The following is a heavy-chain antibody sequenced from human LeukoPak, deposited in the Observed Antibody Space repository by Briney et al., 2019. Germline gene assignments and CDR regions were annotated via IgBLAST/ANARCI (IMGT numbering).Heavy chain of an antibody. Sequence: SETLSLTCAVYGGSFSGYYWSWIRQPPGKGLEWIGEINHSGSTNYNPSFKSRVTISVATSKNQFSLKLSSVTAADTAVYYCARGSRITMVRGVIIRATTHYYYMDVWGKGTTVTVSS. D-gene: IGHD3-10*01. CDR1: GGSFSGYY. CDR3: ARGSRITMVRGVIIRATTHYYYMDV. V-gene: IGHV4-34*01. J-gene: IGHJ6*03. CDR2: INHSGST.